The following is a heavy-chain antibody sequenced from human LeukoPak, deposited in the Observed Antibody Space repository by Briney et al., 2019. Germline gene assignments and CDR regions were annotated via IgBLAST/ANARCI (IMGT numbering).Heavy chain of an antibody. Sequence: SETLSLTCTVSGGSISSSSYYWGWIRQPPGKGLEWIGSIYYSGSTYYNPSLKSRVTISVDTSKNQFSLKPSSVTAADTAVYYCARVAAAFDYWGQGTLVTVSS. CDR1: GGSISSSSYY. J-gene: IGHJ4*02. D-gene: IGHD2-15*01. V-gene: IGHV4-39*07. CDR3: ARVAAAFDY. CDR2: IYYSGST.